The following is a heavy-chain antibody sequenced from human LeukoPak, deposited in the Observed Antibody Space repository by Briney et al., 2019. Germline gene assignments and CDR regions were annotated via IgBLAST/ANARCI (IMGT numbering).Heavy chain of an antibody. V-gene: IGHV4-34*01. J-gene: IGHJ4*02. D-gene: IGHD2-2*01. Sequence: SETLSLTCVVYGGSFSGYYWSWIRQPPGKGLEWIGEINHSGSTNYNPSLKSRVTISVDTSKNQFSLKLSSVTAADTALYSCARPLGISYCSSTSCLPGYWGQGTLVTVSS. CDR1: GGSFSGYY. CDR3: ARPLGISYCSSTSCLPGY. CDR2: INHSGST.